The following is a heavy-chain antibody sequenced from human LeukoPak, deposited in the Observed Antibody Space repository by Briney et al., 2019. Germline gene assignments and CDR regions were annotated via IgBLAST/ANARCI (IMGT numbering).Heavy chain of an antibody. Sequence: SQTLSLTCTVSGGSHSSGSYYWSWIRQPAGKGLEWIGRIYTSGSPNYHPSLKSRVTISVDTSKHQFSLKLSSVTAADTAVYYCARAGSDFWSGYYGLDPFDYWGQGTLVTVSS. V-gene: IGHV4-61*02. CDR3: ARAGSDFWSGYYGLDPFDY. CDR1: GGSHSSGSYY. D-gene: IGHD3-3*01. J-gene: IGHJ4*02. CDR2: IYTSGSP.